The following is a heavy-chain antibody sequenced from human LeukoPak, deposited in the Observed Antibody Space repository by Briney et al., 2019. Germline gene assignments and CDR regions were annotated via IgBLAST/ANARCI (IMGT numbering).Heavy chain of an antibody. CDR2: IIPIFGTA. CDR3: ASTQFLEWPFAY. CDR1: GGTFSSYA. J-gene: IGHJ4*02. D-gene: IGHD3-3*01. V-gene: IGHV1-69*13. Sequence: SVKVSCKASGGTFSSYAISWVRQAPGQGLEWMGGIIPIFGTANYAQKFQGRVTITADESTSTAYMELSSLRSEDTAVYYCASTQFLEWPFAYWGQGTLVTVSS.